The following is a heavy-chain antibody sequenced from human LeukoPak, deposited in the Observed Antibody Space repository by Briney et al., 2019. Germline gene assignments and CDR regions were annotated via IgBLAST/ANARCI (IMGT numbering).Heavy chain of an antibody. CDR2: ISSNRRYI. CDR1: GFTFNSYR. V-gene: IGHV3-21*01. Sequence: GGSLRLSCAASGFTFNSYRMNWVRQAPGKGLGWVSSISSNRRYIYYADSVKGRFTIFRDNAKNSLYLQMNSLRAEDTAVYYCARVITVTAPDNWFDPWGQGTLVTVSS. J-gene: IGHJ5*02. CDR3: ARVITVTAPDNWFDP. D-gene: IGHD4-11*01.